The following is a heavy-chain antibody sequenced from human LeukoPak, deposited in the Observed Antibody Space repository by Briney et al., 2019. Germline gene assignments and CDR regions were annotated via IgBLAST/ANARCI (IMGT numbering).Heavy chain of an antibody. Sequence: PGGSLRPSCSASGFTFSSHAMHWVRQAPGKGLEYVSAISSSGGTTYYADSVKGRFTISRDNSKDTLYLQMSSLRAEDTAVYYCVKTPSGWHLLDYWGQGTLVTVSS. V-gene: IGHV3-64D*06. CDR3: VKTPSGWHLLDY. D-gene: IGHD6-19*01. CDR2: ISSSGGTT. J-gene: IGHJ4*02. CDR1: GFTFSSHA.